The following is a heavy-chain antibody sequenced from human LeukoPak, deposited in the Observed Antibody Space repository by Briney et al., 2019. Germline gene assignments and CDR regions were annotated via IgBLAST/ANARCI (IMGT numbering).Heavy chain of an antibody. V-gene: IGHV3-21*06. CDR1: GFTFNTYS. Sequence: GGSLRLSCEASGFTFNTYSMNWARQAPGKGLEWVSSIDSSGGYMFYADSVKGRFIISRDNAKDSLYLQMNSLRAEDTAVYYCARDLYRIVVVPHYFDYWGQGTLVTVSS. CDR2: IDSSGGYM. J-gene: IGHJ4*02. CDR3: ARDLYRIVVVPHYFDY. D-gene: IGHD3-22*01.